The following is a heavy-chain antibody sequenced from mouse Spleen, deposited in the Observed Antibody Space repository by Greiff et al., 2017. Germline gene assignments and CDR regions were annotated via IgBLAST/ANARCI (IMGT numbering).Heavy chain of an antibody. Sequence: QVQLQQPGTELVKPGASVKLSCKASGYTFTSYWMHWVKQRPGQGLEWIGNINPSNGDTNYNEKFKSKATLTVDKSSSTAYMQLSSLTSEDSAVYYCASLTTVVARDFDYWGQGTTLTVSS. CDR3: ASLTTVVARDFDY. D-gene: IGHD1-1*01. CDR1: GYTFTSYW. V-gene: IGHV1-53*01. CDR2: INPSNGDT. J-gene: IGHJ2*01.